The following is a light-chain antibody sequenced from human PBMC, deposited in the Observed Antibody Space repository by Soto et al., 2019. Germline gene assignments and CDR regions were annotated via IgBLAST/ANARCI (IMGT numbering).Light chain of an antibody. CDR1: QSISSY. CDR2: AAS. J-gene: IGKJ3*01. V-gene: IGKV1-39*01. CDR3: QQSYSTQFT. Sequence: DIQMTQSPSSLSASVGDRVTITCRASQSISSYLNWYQQKPGKAPKLLIYAASSLQSGVPSRFSGSGSGTDFTLTISSLQPKDFATYYCQQSYSTQFTFGPGTKVDIK.